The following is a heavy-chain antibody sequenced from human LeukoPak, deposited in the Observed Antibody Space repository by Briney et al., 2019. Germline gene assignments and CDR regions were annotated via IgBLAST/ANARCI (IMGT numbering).Heavy chain of an antibody. Sequence: GGSLRLSCAASGFTFSSYEMNWDRQGPGKGLEWISYITTTDTTKYYTDSVKGRFTISRDNAKNSLYLQMHSLRAEDTAVYYCARGGLVFDIWGQGTVVTVSS. J-gene: IGHJ3*02. D-gene: IGHD3-10*01. CDR3: ARGGLVFDI. CDR1: GFTFSSYE. V-gene: IGHV3-48*03. CDR2: ITTTDTTK.